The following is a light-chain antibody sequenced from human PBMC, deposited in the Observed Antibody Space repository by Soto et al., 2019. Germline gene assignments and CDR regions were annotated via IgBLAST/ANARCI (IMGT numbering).Light chain of an antibody. Sequence: DIQMTQSPSSLSASVGDRVTITCRASQSIRSYLNWYQQKPGRPPKLLIYAASNLLTGVPSRFSGSGSGTDFTLTISSLQPEDFATYYCQQSYTALTWTFGQGTKVEI. J-gene: IGKJ1*01. CDR3: QQSYTALTWT. CDR1: QSIRSY. CDR2: AAS. V-gene: IGKV1-39*01.